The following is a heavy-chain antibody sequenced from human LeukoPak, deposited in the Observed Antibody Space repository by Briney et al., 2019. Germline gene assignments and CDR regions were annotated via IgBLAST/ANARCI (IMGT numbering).Heavy chain of an antibody. CDR1: GFTFGDYA. J-gene: IGHJ3*02. CDR2: ISGSGSRR. CDR3: AKAMSILTGYYAFDM. V-gene: IGHV3-23*01. D-gene: IGHD3-9*01. Sequence: PGRSLRLSCTASGFTFGDYAMSWVRQAPGKGLQWVSTISGSGSRRNYADSVKGRFTISRDNSKNTLYLQMNSLRADDTAVYYCAKAMSILTGYYAFDMWGQGTMVTVSS.